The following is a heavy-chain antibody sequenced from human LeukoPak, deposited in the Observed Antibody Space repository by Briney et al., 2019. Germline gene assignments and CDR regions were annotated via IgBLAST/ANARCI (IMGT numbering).Heavy chain of an antibody. D-gene: IGHD3-10*01. CDR1: GFTVDANA. J-gene: IGHJ6*03. CDR2: LGSDART. CDR3: AGGGFGEAYYYYYYMDV. V-gene: IGHV3-23*01. Sequence: GGSLRLSCEASGFTVDANAMAWVRQAPGKGLEWVAGLGSDARTHYRDSVKGRFTISRDNFKNTVYLQMNSLRGEDTAVYYCAGGGFGEAYYYYYYMDVWGKGTTVTVSS.